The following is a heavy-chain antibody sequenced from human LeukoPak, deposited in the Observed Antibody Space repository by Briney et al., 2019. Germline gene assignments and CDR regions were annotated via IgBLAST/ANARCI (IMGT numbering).Heavy chain of an antibody. J-gene: IGHJ5*02. D-gene: IGHD6-13*01. CDR3: ARRYGISWSYNWFDP. CDR2: ISAYNGNT. CDR1: GYTFTSYG. V-gene: IGHV1-18*01. Sequence: GASVKVSCKASGYTFTSYGISWVRQAPGQGLEWMGWISAYNGNTNYAQKLQGRVTMTTDTSTSTAYMELRSLRSDDTAVYYCARRYGISWSYNWFDPWGQGTLVTVSS.